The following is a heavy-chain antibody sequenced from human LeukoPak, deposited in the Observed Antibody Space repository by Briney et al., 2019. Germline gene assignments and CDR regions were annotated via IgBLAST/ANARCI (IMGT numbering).Heavy chain of an antibody. V-gene: IGHV4-59*01. J-gene: IGHJ5*02. D-gene: IGHD4-11*01. CDR1: GGSISSYY. Sequence: PSETLSLTCTVSGGSISSYYWSWIRQPPGKGLEWIGYIYYSGSTNYNPSLKSRVTTSVDTSKNQFSLKLSSVTAADTAVYYCARENSRRLPLNWFDPWGQGTLVTVSS. CDR2: IYYSGST. CDR3: ARENSRRLPLNWFDP.